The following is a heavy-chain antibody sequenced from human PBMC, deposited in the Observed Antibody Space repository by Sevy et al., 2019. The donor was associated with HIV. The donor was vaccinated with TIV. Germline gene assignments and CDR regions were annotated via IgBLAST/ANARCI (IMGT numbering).Heavy chain of an antibody. J-gene: IGHJ6*02. V-gene: IGHV4-34*01. CDR2: INHSGST. CDR3: AGVLRRLAPGRYYYYGMDV. D-gene: IGHD5-12*01. Sequence: SETLSLTCAVYGGSFSGYYWSWIRQPPGKGLEWIGEINHSGSTNYNPSLKSRVTISVDTSKNQFSLELSPVTAADTAVYYCAGVLRRLAPGRYYYYGMDVWGQGTTVTVSS. CDR1: GGSFSGYY.